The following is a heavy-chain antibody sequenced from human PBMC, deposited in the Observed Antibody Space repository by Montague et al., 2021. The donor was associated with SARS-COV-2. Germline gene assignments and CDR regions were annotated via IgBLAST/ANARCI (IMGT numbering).Heavy chain of an antibody. Sequence: CAISGDSVSSNSAAWNWIRQSPSRGLEWLGRTYYRSKWYNEYAVSVNSRITINPDTSKNQFSLQVNSVTPEDTAVHYCARGADRYYFYGMDVWGQGTTVTVSS. D-gene: IGHD6-19*01. J-gene: IGHJ6*02. CDR2: TYYRSKWYN. V-gene: IGHV6-1*01. CDR1: GDSVSSNSAA. CDR3: ARGADRYYFYGMDV.